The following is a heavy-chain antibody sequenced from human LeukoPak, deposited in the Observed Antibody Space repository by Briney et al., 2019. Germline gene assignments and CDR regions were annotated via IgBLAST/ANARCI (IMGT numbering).Heavy chain of an antibody. CDR3: ARGWESGFFDY. J-gene: IGHJ4*02. Sequence: GGSLRLSCAASGFTFSSYEMNWVRQAPGKGLEWVSYISSGGSTIYYADSVKGRFTISRDNAKNSLYLQMNSLRAEDTAVYYCARGWESGFFDYWGQGALVTVSS. CDR2: ISSGGSTI. V-gene: IGHV3-48*03. CDR1: GFTFSSYE. D-gene: IGHD1-26*01.